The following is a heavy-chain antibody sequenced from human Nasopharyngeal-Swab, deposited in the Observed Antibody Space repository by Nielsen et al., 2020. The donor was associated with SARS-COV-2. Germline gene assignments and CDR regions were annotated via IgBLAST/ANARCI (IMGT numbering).Heavy chain of an antibody. CDR2: IRQDAREQ. V-gene: IGHV3-7*04. Sequence: GGSLRLSCAASGFPFRNHYMTWVRQPPGKGLEWVANIRQDAREQFYVDSVKGRFTISRDNAKNSVFLQMNSLRSEDTAVYYCARESAVTGMDDAPDFWGRGTMVTVSS. CDR3: ARESAVTGMDDAPDF. CDR1: GFPFRNHY. D-gene: IGHD7-27*01. J-gene: IGHJ3*01.